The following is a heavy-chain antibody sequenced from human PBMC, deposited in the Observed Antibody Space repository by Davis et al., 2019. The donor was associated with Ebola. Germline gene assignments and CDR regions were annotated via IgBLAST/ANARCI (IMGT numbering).Heavy chain of an antibody. J-gene: IGHJ6*02. CDR2: INHSGST. CDR3: ARGNYDYIWGSYRSYYYYYGMDV. D-gene: IGHD3-16*02. V-gene: IGHV4-4*02. Sequence: PSETLSLTCAVSGGSISSSNWWSWVRQPPGKGLEWIGEINHSGSTNYNPSLKSRVTISVDTSKNQFSLKLSSVTAADTAVYYCARGNYDYIWGSYRSYYYYYGMDVWGQGTTVTVSS. CDR1: GGSISSSNW.